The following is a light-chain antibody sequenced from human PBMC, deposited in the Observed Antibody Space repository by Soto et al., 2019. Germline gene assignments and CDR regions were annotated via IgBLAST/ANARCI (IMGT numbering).Light chain of an antibody. CDR3: QQGLT. CDR2: AVS. CDR1: QTLSGNF. J-gene: IGKJ4*01. V-gene: IGKV3-20*01. Sequence: EIVLTQSPDTLSLSPGERATLSCRASQTLSGNFLAWYQVRPGQAPRLLIYAVSSRATGIPDRFSGSGSGTDFTLTFSRLDPEDFAVYYCQQGLTFGGGTQVEIK.